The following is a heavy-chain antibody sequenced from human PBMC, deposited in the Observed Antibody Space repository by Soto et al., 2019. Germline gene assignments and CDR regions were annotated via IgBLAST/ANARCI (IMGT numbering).Heavy chain of an antibody. V-gene: IGHV3-23*01. CDR1: GFTFSSYA. D-gene: IGHD3-10*01. CDR3: AKAMVRRVTYIYYFDY. Sequence: EVQLLESGGGLVQPGGSLRLSCAASGFTFSSYAMSWVRQAPGKGLEWVSAISGSGGSTYYADSVKGRFTISRDNSKKTLYLQMNSLRAEDTAVYYCAKAMVRRVTYIYYFDYWGQGTLVTVSS. CDR2: ISGSGGST. J-gene: IGHJ4*02.